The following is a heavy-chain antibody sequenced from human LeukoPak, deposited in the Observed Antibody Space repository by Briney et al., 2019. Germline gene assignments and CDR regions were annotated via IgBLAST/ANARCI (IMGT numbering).Heavy chain of an antibody. Sequence: SGGSLRLSCAASGFTFSSYWMSWVRQAPGKGLEWVANIKQDGSEKYYVDSVKGRFTISRDNAKNSLYLQMNSLRAEDTAVYYRASEWAQYCSSTSCPRGYYYYMDVWGKGTTVTVSS. D-gene: IGHD2-2*01. J-gene: IGHJ6*03. CDR1: GFTFSSYW. V-gene: IGHV3-7*01. CDR2: IKQDGSEK. CDR3: ASEWAQYCSSTSCPRGYYYYMDV.